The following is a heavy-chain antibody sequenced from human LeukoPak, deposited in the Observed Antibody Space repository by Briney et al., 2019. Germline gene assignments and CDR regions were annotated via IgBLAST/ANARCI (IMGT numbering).Heavy chain of an antibody. Sequence: GGSLRLSCAASGFTFSSYSMNWVRQAPGKGLEWVSYISSSGSYTKDADSVKGRFTVSRDNAKNSLYLQMNSLRAEDTAIYYCARSLWSGPMDSWGQGTLVTVSS. D-gene: IGHD3-3*01. CDR3: ARSLWSGPMDS. CDR1: GFTFSSYS. J-gene: IGHJ4*02. V-gene: IGHV3-21*05. CDR2: ISSSGSYT.